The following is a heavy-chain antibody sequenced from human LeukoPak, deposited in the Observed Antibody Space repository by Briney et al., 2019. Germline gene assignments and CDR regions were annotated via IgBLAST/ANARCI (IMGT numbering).Heavy chain of an antibody. J-gene: IGHJ5*02. D-gene: IGHD6-19*01. Sequence: SETLSLTCAVSGYSISSGYYWGWIRQPPGKGLEWIGSIYHSGSTYYTPSLKSRVTISVDTSKNQFSLKLSSVTAADTAVYYRARIAVPNWFDPWGQGTLVTVSS. CDR3: ARIAVPNWFDP. V-gene: IGHV4-38-2*01. CDR1: GYSISSGYY. CDR2: IYHSGST.